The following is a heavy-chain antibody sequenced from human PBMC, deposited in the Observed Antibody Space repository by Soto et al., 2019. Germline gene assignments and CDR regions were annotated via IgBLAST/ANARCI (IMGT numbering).Heavy chain of an antibody. Sequence: ASVNVSCKASGYTFTGYYMHWVRQAPGQGLEWMGWINPNSGGTNYAQKFQGRVTMTRDTSISTAYMELSRLRSDDTAVYYCARADPSSSRADYWGQGTLVTVSS. J-gene: IGHJ4*02. V-gene: IGHV1-2*02. D-gene: IGHD6-6*01. CDR3: ARADPSSSRADY. CDR2: INPNSGGT. CDR1: GYTFTGYY.